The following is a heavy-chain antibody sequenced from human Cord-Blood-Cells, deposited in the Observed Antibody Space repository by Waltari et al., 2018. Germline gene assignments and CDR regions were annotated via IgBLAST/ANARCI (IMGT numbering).Heavy chain of an antibody. J-gene: IGHJ4*02. D-gene: IGHD6-13*01. CDR2: IIPIFGTA. V-gene: IGHV1-69*01. Sequence: QVQLVQSGAEVKKPGSSVKVSCKASGGTFSSYAISWVRPAPGQGLEWMGAIIPIFGTANYAQKFQGRVTITADESTSTAYMELSSLRSEDTAVYYCARVGGWDSSSWYYFDYWGQGTLVTVSS. CDR1: GGTFSSYA. CDR3: ARVGGWDSSSWYYFDY.